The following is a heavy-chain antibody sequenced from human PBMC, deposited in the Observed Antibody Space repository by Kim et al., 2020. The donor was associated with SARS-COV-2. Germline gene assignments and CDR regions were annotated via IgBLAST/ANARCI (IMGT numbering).Heavy chain of an antibody. CDR2: IIPIFGTA. CDR1: GGTFSSYA. Sequence: SVKVSCKASGGTFSSYAISWVRQAPGQGLEWMGGIIPIFGTANYAQKFQGRVTITADESTSTAYMELSSLRSEDTAVYYCASNYPDIVVVPAAMESRARGGGYYYYGMDVWGQGTTVTVSS. J-gene: IGHJ6*02. V-gene: IGHV1-69*13. D-gene: IGHD2-2*01. CDR3: ASNYPDIVVVPAAMESRARGGGYYYYGMDV.